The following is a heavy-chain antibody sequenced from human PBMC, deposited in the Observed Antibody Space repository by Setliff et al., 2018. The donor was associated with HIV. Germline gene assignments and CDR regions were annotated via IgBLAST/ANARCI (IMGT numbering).Heavy chain of an antibody. CDR2: IYYSGST. CDR3: ARSLGITYFDL. D-gene: IGHD7-27*01. J-gene: IGHJ2*01. V-gene: IGHV4-39*01. Sequence: SETLSLTCTVPGGSISSSSYYWGWIRQPPGKGLEWIGNIYYSGSTYYNPSLKSRVTISVDTSQNQFSLKLSSVTAADTAVYYCARSLGITYFDLWGRGTLVTVSS. CDR1: GGSISSSSYY.